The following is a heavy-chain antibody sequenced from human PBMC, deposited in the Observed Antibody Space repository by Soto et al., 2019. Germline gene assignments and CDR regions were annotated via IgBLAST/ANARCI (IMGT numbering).Heavy chain of an antibody. CDR2: IYHSGST. D-gene: IGHD3-9*01. CDR3: AREARYYDILTGYSAGDNWFDP. V-gene: IGHV4-4*02. CDR1: GDSISRSYW. Sequence: SETLSLTCAVSGDSISRSYWWSWVRQLPGKGLEWIGEIYHSGSTIYNPSLQSRVTLSVDTSKNQFSLKLSSVTAADTAVYYCAREARYYDILTGYSAGDNWFDPWGQGTLVTVSS. J-gene: IGHJ5*02.